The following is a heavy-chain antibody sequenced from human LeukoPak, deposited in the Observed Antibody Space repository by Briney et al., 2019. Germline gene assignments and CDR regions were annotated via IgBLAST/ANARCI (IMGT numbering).Heavy chain of an antibody. V-gene: IGHV3-21*01. J-gene: IGHJ4*02. CDR1: GFIFSRFS. D-gene: IGHD3-10*01. CDR3: ARGAGVGSYVPFDL. CDR2: VSNTGDHI. Sequence: GGSLRLSCAASGFIFSRFSMNWVRQAPGRGLEWVSSVSNTGDHIYYADSLQGRFTISRDNDKNSLFLQMDNLRVEDTAVYYCARGAGVGSYVPFDLWGLGTLVAVSS.